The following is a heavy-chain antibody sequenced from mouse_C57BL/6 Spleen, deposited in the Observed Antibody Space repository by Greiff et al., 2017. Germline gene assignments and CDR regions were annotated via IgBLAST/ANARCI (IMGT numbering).Heavy chain of an antibody. V-gene: IGHV1-64*01. D-gene: IGHD4-1*01. CDR1: GYTFTSYW. CDR2: IHPSSGST. Sequence: QVQLQQPGAELVKPGASVKLSCKASGYTFTSYWMHWVKQRPGQGLEWIGMIHPSSGSTNYNEKFKSKATLTVDKSSSTAYMQLSSLTSEDAAVYYCAGELTGTGGYFDDWGTGTTVTVSS. J-gene: IGHJ1*03. CDR3: AGELTGTGGYFDD.